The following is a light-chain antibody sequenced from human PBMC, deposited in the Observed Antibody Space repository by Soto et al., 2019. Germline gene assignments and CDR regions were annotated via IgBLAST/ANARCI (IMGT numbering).Light chain of an antibody. J-gene: IGKJ1*01. Sequence: EILLTQTDTSLSLSKHWKATHPWSSSQSVSSNFLAWYQQKPGQAPRLLIYGASNRAAGIPDRFSGSGSGTDFTLTISRLEPEDFAVYYCHQYSSSRRTFGQGTKVDIK. CDR2: GAS. CDR3: HQYSSSRRT. CDR1: QSVSSNF. V-gene: IGKV3-20*01.